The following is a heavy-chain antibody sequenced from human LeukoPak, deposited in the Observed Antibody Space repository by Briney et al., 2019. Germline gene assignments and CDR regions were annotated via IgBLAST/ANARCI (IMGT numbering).Heavy chain of an antibody. Sequence: GGSLRLYCAASGPTFSSYWMHWVRQAPGKGLVWVSRINSDGSSTSYADSVRGRFPISRDNAKNTLYLQMNSLRAEDTAVYYCAKEHYYGSGSLPDYWGQGTLVTVSS. CDR3: AKEHYYGSGSLPDY. J-gene: IGHJ4*02. CDR2: INSDGSST. CDR1: GPTFSSYW. V-gene: IGHV3-74*01. D-gene: IGHD3-10*01.